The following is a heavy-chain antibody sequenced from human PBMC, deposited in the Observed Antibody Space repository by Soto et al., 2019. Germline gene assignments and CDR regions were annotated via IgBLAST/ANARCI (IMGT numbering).Heavy chain of an antibody. V-gene: IGHV1-8*01. J-gene: IGHJ4*02. CDR2: LNPRNGQT. CDR1: GYNFSAYY. Sequence: QVQLVQSGAEVKKPGASVKVSCQTSGYNFSAYYFNWVRQAAGQGPEWMGWLNPRNGQTGYVQKFRGRVTMTRDTSIATGYLGLSRLHFEDTANYFCAPETDTSMGDYWGQGTLVTVSS. CDR3: APETDTSMGDY. D-gene: IGHD2-2*02.